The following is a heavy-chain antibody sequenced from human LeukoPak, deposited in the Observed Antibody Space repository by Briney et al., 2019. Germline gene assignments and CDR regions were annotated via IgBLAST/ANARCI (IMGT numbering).Heavy chain of an antibody. CDR1: GGTFSSYA. CDR2: IIPIFGTA. V-gene: IGHV1-69*13. D-gene: IGHD3-3*01. CDR3: ARGPPRFLEWLS. Sequence: GGSVKVSCKASGGTFSSYAISWVRQAPGQGLEWMGGIIPIFGTANYAQKFQGRVTITADESTSTAYMELSSLRSEDTAVYYCARGPPRFLEWLSWGQGTLVTVSS. J-gene: IGHJ5*02.